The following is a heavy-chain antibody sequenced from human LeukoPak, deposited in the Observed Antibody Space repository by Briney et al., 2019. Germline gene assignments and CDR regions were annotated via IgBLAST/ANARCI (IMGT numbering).Heavy chain of an antibody. CDR3: ARDLKRGYSSGRYSWGTGSSNDY. CDR2: IIPIFGTA. Sequence: ASVKVSCKASGGTFSSYAISWVRQAPGQGLEWMGGIIPIFGTANYAQKFQGRVTITADESTSTAYMELSSLRSGDTAVYYCARDLKRGYSSGRYSWGTGSSNDYWGQGTLVTVSS. CDR1: GGTFSSYA. D-gene: IGHD6-19*01. J-gene: IGHJ4*02. V-gene: IGHV1-69*13.